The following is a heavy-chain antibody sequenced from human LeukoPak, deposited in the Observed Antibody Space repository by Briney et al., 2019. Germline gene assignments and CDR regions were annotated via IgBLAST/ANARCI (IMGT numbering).Heavy chain of an antibody. CDR3: ARDQHIVVVPAAIGYYYYYMDV. D-gene: IGHD2-2*02. J-gene: IGHJ6*03. CDR2: INPNSGGT. V-gene: IGHV1-2*02. Sequence: ASVKVSCKASGYTFTGYYMHWGRQAPGQGREWMGWINPNSGGTNYAQKFQGRVTMTRDTSISTAYMELSRLRSDDTAVYYCARDQHIVVVPAAIGYYYYYMDVWGKGTTVTVSS. CDR1: GYTFTGYY.